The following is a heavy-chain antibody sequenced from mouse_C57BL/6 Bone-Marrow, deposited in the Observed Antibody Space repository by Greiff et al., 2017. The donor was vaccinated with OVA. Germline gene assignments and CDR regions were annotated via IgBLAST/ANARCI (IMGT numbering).Heavy chain of an antibody. CDR3: APTVVAPFDY. V-gene: IGHV1-69*01. J-gene: IGHJ2*01. CDR1: GYTFTSYW. CDR2: IDPSDSYT. D-gene: IGHD1-1*01. Sequence: QVQLKQPGAELVLPGASVKLSCKASGYTFTSYWMHWVKQRPGQGLEWIGEIDPSDSYTNYNQKFKGKSTLTVDKSSSTAYMQLSSLTSEDSAVYYCAPTVVAPFDYWGQGTTLSVSS.